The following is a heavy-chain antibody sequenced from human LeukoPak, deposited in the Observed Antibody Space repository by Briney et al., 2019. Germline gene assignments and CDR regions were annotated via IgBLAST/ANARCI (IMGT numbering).Heavy chain of an antibody. J-gene: IGHJ5*02. Sequence: ASVKVSCKASGYPFSNYGISWVLQAPGQGLEWMGWISSYSGKTKYAQRFQGRVIMTTDTSTSTAYMELRSLRSDDTAVFYCARDFWVRHSAPAPKDLWGQGTLVTVSS. CDR1: GYPFSNYG. D-gene: IGHD2-2*01. V-gene: IGHV1-18*01. CDR3: ARDFWVRHSAPAPKDL. CDR2: ISSYSGKT.